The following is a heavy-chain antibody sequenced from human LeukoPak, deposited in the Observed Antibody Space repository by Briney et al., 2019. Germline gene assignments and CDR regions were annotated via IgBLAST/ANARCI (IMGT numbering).Heavy chain of an antibody. CDR3: ARGGYYDSRYFDY. J-gene: IGHJ4*02. Sequence: GASVKVCCKASGYTFTGYYMHWEREAPGQGLEWMGWINPNSGGTNYAQKFQGRVTMTRDTSISTAYMELSRLRSDDTSVYYCARGGYYDSRYFDYWGQGTLVTVSS. CDR1: GYTFTGYY. D-gene: IGHD3-22*01. CDR2: INPNSGGT. V-gene: IGHV1-2*02.